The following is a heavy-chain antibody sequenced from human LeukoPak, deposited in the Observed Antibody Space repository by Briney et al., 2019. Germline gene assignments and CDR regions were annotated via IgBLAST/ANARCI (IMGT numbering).Heavy chain of an antibody. CDR3: AREKSPERKTWLQLGAFDV. D-gene: IGHD5-24*01. V-gene: IGHV4-59*01. J-gene: IGHJ3*01. CDR2: IYYSGTT. CDR1: GGSISSYY. Sequence: SETLSLTCTVSGGSISSYYWSWIRQPPGKGLQWIGYIYYSGTTDYNPSLKSRVTIPVDTSKNQFSLNLTSVTAADTAVYYCAREKSPERKTWLQLGAFDVWGQGAFVTVSS.